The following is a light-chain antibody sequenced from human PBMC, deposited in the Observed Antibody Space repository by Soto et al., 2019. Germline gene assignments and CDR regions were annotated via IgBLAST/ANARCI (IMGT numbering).Light chain of an antibody. CDR2: ATS. CDR1: QTISSP. CDR3: QHSYGTPA. Sequence: DIQMTQSPSSLSASVGDRVTITCRASQTISSPLSWYQQKPGKVPELLIYATSRLQSGVPSRFSGSRSGTDFTLTISSLQPEDFATYYCQHSYGTPAFGQGTRRE. V-gene: IGKV1-39*01. J-gene: IGKJ5*01.